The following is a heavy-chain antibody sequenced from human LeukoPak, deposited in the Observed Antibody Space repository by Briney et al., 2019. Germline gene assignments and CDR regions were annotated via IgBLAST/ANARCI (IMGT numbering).Heavy chain of an antibody. Sequence: SETLSLTCSVSGGSITSYYWSWIRQAPGKGLEWIGYITYSDNMRSDHTNYSPSFKSRVTMSLDTSKNHFSLYLTSVTAADSAVYYCARGRAGIDRWGDGTLVTVSS. J-gene: IGHJ5*02. CDR2: ITYSDNMRSDHT. D-gene: IGHD6-19*01. CDR3: ARGRAGIDR. CDR1: GGSITSYY. V-gene: IGHV4-59*01.